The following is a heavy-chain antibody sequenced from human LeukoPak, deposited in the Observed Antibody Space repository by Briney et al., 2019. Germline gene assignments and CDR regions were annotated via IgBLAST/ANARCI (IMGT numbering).Heavy chain of an antibody. V-gene: IGHV3-48*03. CDR3: AREVQGYYDFWSGYYPNWFDP. J-gene: IGHJ5*02. D-gene: IGHD3-3*01. Sequence: GGSLRLSCAASGFTFSNYEMDWVRQAPGKGLEWVSYISSSGSTIYYADSVKGRFTISRDNAKNSLYLQMNSLRAEDTAVYYCAREVQGYYDFWSGYYPNWFDPWGQGTLVTVSS. CDR1: GFTFSNYE. CDR2: ISSSGSTI.